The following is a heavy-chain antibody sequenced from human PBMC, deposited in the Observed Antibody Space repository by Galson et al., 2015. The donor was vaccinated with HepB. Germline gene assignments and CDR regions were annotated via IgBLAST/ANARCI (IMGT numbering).Heavy chain of an antibody. V-gene: IGHV3-23*01. J-gene: IGHJ5*01. D-gene: IGHD5-18*01. Sequence: SLRLSCAASGFTFSTHAMSWVRQAPGKGLEWVSGISGSGTSTYYADSVKGRFTISRDNSKNTLHLQMNSLRAEDTAVYYCTKGYGLFESWGQGSLVTVSS. CDR2: ISGSGTST. CDR1: GFTFSTHA. CDR3: TKGYGLFES.